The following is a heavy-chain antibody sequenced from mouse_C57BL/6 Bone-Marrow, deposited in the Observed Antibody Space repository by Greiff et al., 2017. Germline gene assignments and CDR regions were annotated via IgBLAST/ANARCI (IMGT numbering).Heavy chain of an antibody. CDR3: ARDGYYVRSYWYFGV. J-gene: IGHJ1*03. CDR2: ISYSGST. CDR1: GYSITSGYD. Sequence: EVMLVESGPGMVKPSQSLSLTCTVTGYSITSGYDWHWIRPFPGNKLEWMGYISYSGSTNYNPSLKSRISITQDTSKNHFFLKLNSVTSEDTATYDCARDGYYVRSYWYFGVWGTGTTVTVSS. V-gene: IGHV3-1*01. D-gene: IGHD2-3*01.